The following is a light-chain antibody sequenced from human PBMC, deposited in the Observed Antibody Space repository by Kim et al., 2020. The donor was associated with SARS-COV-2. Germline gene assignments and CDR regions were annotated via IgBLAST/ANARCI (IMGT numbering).Light chain of an antibody. Sequence: DIQMTQSPASLSASVGDRVTITCQASQDINSFINWYQQTPGKAPKRLIYDASHLETGVPSRFSGSGSGTQFTFTISSLQPVDIATYYCQQHDNLPITFGQGTRLEIK. J-gene: IGKJ5*01. CDR3: QQHDNLPIT. CDR1: QDINSF. CDR2: DAS. V-gene: IGKV1-33*01.